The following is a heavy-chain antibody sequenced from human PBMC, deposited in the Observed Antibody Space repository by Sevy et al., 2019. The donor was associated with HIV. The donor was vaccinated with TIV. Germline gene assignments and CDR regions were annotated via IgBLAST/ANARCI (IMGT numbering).Heavy chain of an antibody. CDR3: ARVKVSITIFGVVMYYYGMDV. J-gene: IGHJ6*02. D-gene: IGHD3-3*01. V-gene: IGHV4-34*01. CDR2: INHSGST. CDR1: GGSFSGYY. Sequence: SETLSLTCAVYGGSFSGYYWSWIRQPPGKGLEWIGEINHSGSTNYNPSLKSRVTISVDTSKNQFSLKLSSVTAADTAVYYCARVKVSITIFGVVMYYYGMDVWGQGTTVTVSS.